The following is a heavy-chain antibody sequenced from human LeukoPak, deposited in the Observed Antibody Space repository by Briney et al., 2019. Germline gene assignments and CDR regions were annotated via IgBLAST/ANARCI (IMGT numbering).Heavy chain of an antibody. D-gene: IGHD2-15*01. CDR2: IYYTGST. CDR3: ARRQCSGGSCIYV. J-gene: IGHJ6*04. CDR1: GCSISRSSLY. Sequence: NPSETLSLTCTVSGCSISRSSLYWGWIRQPPGKGLEGIGSIYYTGSTYYNPSLKSRVIISVDTSKNQFSLKLSSVTAAYTALYYCARRQCSGGSCIYVWGEGTTVTVSS. V-gene: IGHV4-39*01.